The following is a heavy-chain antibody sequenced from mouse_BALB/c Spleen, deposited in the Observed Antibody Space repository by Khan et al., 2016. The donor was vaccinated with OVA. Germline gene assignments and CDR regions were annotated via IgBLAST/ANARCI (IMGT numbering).Heavy chain of an antibody. D-gene: IGHD1-1*01. CDR3: TRVNSGNRNYFDY. Sequence: QVQLKESGADLMKPGASVKISCKVAGYTFSSYWIEWIKQRPGHGLEWIGEILPGSGSTNCNEKFKGKATFTADISSNTAYMQLSSLTSEDSAVYYCTRVNSGNRNYFDYWCQGTTLTVSS. CDR1: GYTFSSYW. V-gene: IGHV1-9*01. CDR2: ILPGSGST. J-gene: IGHJ2*01.